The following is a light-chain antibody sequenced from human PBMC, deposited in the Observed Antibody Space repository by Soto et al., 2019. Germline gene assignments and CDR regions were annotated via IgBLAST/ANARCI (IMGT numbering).Light chain of an antibody. Sequence: EIVLTQSPGTLSLSPGERATLSCRASQSVGSSYLARYQQKPGQAPRLLIYGASSRATGTPERFSGSGSGTDFTLSISRLEPEDFAVYYCQQYGSLYTFGQGTKLEIK. CDR2: GAS. V-gene: IGKV3-20*01. J-gene: IGKJ2*01. CDR3: QQYGSLYT. CDR1: QSVGSSY.